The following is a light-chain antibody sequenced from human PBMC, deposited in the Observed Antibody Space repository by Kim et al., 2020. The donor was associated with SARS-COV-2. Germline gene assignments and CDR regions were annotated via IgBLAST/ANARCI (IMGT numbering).Light chain of an antibody. Sequence: DIQMTQSPSSLSASVGDRVTITCRASQTITRYFHWYQQKAGKAPKLLIHGISNLHSGVPSRFSGSGSGTDFTLTINSLQPEYFATYYCQQTDSLPITFGQGTRLEIK. CDR3: QQTDSLPIT. J-gene: IGKJ5*01. CDR1: QTITRY. V-gene: IGKV1-39*01. CDR2: GIS.